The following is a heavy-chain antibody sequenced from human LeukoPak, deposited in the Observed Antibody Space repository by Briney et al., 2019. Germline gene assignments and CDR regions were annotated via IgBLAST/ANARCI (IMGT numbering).Heavy chain of an antibody. Sequence: WETLSLTCAVSGDSISSTNWWSWVRQPPGKGLEWIGEIYHSGSTNYNPSLKSRVTISVDTSKNQFSLKLNSVTAADTAVYYCARHPLVGADYWGQGTLVTVSS. D-gene: IGHD1-26*01. CDR1: GDSISSTNW. CDR2: IYHSGST. CDR3: ARHPLVGADY. J-gene: IGHJ4*02. V-gene: IGHV4-4*02.